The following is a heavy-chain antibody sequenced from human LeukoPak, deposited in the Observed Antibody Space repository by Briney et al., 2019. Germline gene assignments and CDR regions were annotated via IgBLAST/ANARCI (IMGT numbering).Heavy chain of an antibody. D-gene: IGHD6-19*01. J-gene: IGHJ4*02. CDR1: GFTLSSYE. CDR3: TRNSGWYGIS. CDR2: IDYSGDSP. Sequence: GGSLRLSSTGSGFTLSSYEMTWIRQAPGKGLEWVSSIDYSGDSPYYADSVRGRFTMSRDNSKNIVYLQLSSLRPEDTAVYYCTRNSGWYGISWGQGTLVTVSS. V-gene: IGHV3-23*01.